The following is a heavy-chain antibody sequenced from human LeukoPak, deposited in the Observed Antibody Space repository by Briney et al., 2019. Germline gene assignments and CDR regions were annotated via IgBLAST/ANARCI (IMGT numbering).Heavy chain of an antibody. CDR1: GGSFSGYY. CDR3: ARHDFWSGDFDY. J-gene: IGHJ4*02. D-gene: IGHD3-3*01. Sequence: PSETLSLTCAVYGGSFSGYYWSWIRQPPGKGLEWIGYIYYSGSTNYNPSLKSRVTISVDTSKNQFSLKLSSVTAADTAVYYCARHDFWSGDFDYWGQGTLVTVSS. CDR2: IYYSGST. V-gene: IGHV4-59*08.